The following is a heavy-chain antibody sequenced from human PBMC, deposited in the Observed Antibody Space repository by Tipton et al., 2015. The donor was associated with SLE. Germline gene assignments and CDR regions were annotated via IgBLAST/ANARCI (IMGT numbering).Heavy chain of an antibody. Sequence: TLSLTCTVSGGSISSGGYYWSWIRQHPGNGLEWIGYIYYSGSTYYNPSLKSRVTISVDTSKNQFSLKLSSVTAADTAVYYCARECIAAAGRDYYYYYMDVWGKGTTVTVSS. CDR3: ARECIAAAGRDYYYYYMDV. V-gene: IGHV4-31*03. D-gene: IGHD6-13*01. CDR2: IYYSGST. J-gene: IGHJ6*03. CDR1: GGSISSGGYY.